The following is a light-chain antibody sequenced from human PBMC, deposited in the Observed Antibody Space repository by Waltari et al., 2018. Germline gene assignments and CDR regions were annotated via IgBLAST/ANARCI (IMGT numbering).Light chain of an antibody. CDR1: QSVGSN. V-gene: IGKV3-15*01. J-gene: IGKJ3*01. CDR3: QQYNQWPPIT. CDR2: GAS. Sequence: EIVMTQSPATLSVSPGERVTLSCRASQSVGSNFAWYQQKPGQTPRLLIYGASTRATGTAARFSGSGSGTEFTLTISSLQSEDFAVYYCQQYNQWPPITFGPGTKVDIK.